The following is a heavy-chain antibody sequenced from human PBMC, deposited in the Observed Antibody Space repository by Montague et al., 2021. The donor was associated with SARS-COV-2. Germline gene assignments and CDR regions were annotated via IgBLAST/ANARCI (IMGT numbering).Heavy chain of an antibody. V-gene: IGHV4-39*01. CDR1: GGSISSSSYY. J-gene: IGHJ5*02. Sequence: SETLSLTCTVSGGSISSSSYYWGWIRQPPGKGLEWIGSIYYSGSTYYXPSLKSRVTISVDMSKNQFSLKLSSVTAADTAVYYCARQGSGSYYNWFDPWGQGTLVTVSS. CDR2: IYYSGST. CDR3: ARQGSGSYYNWFDP. D-gene: IGHD1-26*01.